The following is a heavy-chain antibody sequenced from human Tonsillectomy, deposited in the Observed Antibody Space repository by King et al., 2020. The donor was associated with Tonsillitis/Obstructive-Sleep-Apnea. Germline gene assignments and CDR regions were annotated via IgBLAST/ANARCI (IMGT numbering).Heavy chain of an antibody. J-gene: IGHJ6*03. V-gene: IGHV7-4-1*02. Sequence: VQLVESGSELKKPGASVKVSCKASGYTFTSYAMNWVRQAPGQGLEWMGWINTNTGNPTYAQGFTGRFVFSLDTSVSTAYLQISSLKAEDTAEYYCARVSFLEWLKDYYYMDVWGKGTTVTVSS. D-gene: IGHD3-3*01. CDR3: ARVSFLEWLKDYYYMDV. CDR2: INTNTGNP. CDR1: GYTFTSYA.